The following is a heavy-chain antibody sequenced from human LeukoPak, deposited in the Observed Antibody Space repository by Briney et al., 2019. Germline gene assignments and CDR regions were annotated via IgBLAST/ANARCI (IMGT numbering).Heavy chain of an antibody. J-gene: IGHJ4*02. CDR3: ARDLDWNYADY. CDR2: ISSSRST. Sequence: SETLSLTCTVSGGSISSYYWSWIRQPAGKRLEWIGRISSSRSTNYNPSLKSRVTMSVDSSKNQFSLILISVTAADTAVYYCARDLDWNYADYWGQGTLVTVSS. D-gene: IGHD1-7*01. CDR1: GGSISSYY. V-gene: IGHV4-4*07.